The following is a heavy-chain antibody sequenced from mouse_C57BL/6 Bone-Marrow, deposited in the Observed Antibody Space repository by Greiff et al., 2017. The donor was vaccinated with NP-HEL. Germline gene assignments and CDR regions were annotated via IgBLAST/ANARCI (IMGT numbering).Heavy chain of an antibody. D-gene: IGHD2-1*01. V-gene: IGHV1-75*01. CDR1: GYTFTDYY. J-gene: IGHJ4*01. CDR3: HLLPMDY. CDR2: IFPGSGST. Sequence: QVQLQQSGPELVKPGASVKISCKASGYTFTDYYINWVKQRPGQGLEWIGWIFPGSGSTYYNEKFKGKATLTVDESSSTAYMLLSSLTSEDSAVYFCHLLPMDYWGQGTSVTVSS.